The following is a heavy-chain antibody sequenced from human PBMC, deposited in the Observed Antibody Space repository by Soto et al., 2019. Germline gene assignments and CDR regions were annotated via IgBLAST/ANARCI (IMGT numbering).Heavy chain of an antibody. CDR1: GHTFTNYS. V-gene: IGHV1-3*01. Sequence: QVQFVQPGAEVKKHGASVKVSCNASGHTFTNYSIHWVRQAPGQRLEWMGWINAGPGNTKYSQKFQGRVTFTRDTSLSTVYMELSSLTSEDTAVYYGTRGWRCSRANCYSPSYTNGMDVWGQGTTVTV. J-gene: IGHJ6*02. CDR3: TRGWRCSRANCYSPSYTNGMDV. CDR2: INAGPGNT. D-gene: IGHD2-2*02.